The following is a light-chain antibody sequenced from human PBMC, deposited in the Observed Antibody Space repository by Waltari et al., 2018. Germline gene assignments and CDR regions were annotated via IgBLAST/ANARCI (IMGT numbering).Light chain of an antibody. CDR3: QQYGSSVT. Sequence: EIVLTRSPGTLSLSPGERATLSCRASQSVSSSYLAWYQQKLGQAPRLLIYGASSRATGIPDRFSGSGSGTDFTLTISRLEPEDFAVYYCQQYGSSVTFGQGTKLEIK. CDR2: GAS. J-gene: IGKJ2*01. V-gene: IGKV3-20*01. CDR1: QSVSSSY.